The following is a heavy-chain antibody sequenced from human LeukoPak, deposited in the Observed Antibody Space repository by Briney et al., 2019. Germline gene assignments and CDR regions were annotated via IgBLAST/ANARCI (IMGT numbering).Heavy chain of an antibody. CDR3: ATTEATAAIERGEGTFEI. Sequence: ASVKVSCKVHGDTVSELSIHWLRQVPGKGLEWMGGFDPEEVETVYAQKFQGRVTMTEDTSTDTVHMDPSSLRSDDTAFYCATTEATAAIERGEGTFEIWGQGTMVIVSS. D-gene: IGHD6-13*01. V-gene: IGHV1-24*01. CDR1: GDTVSELS. CDR2: FDPEEVET. J-gene: IGHJ3*02.